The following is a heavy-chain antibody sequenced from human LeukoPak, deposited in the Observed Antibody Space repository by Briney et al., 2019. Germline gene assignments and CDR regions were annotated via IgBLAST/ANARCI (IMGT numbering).Heavy chain of an antibody. V-gene: IGHV5-51*01. J-gene: IGHJ5*02. CDR1: GYSFTNYW. CDR2: IYPNDSDT. CDR3: ARLSVTIFGVVHDNWFDP. D-gene: IGHD3-3*01. Sequence: GESLKISCKGSGYSFTNYWIGWVRQMPGKGLEWMGIIYPNDSDTRYSPSFQGQVTISADKSISTAYLQWSSLKASDTAMYYCARLSVTIFGVVHDNWFDPWGQGSLVTVSS.